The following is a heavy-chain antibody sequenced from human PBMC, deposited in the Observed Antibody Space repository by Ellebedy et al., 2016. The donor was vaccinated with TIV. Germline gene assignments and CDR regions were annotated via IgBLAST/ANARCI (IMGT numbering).Heavy chain of an antibody. D-gene: IGHD4-23*01. Sequence: SLKISXAASGFIFDDYAMHWVRQGPGKGLEWVSGISWNSGKIGYSDSVKGRFTISRDNAKNSLFLQMNSLRAEDTAVYYCVRGGGSFDFWGPGTLVTVSS. CDR2: ISWNSGKI. CDR1: GFIFDDYA. J-gene: IGHJ4*02. V-gene: IGHV3-9*01. CDR3: VRGGGSFDF.